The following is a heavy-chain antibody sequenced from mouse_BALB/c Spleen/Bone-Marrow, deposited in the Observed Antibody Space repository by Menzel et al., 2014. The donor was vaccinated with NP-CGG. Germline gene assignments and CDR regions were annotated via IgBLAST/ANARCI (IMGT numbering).Heavy chain of an antibody. CDR2: LDPGTGGT. CDR1: GYTFTDYE. V-gene: IGHV1-15*01. J-gene: IGHJ4*01. CDR3: ANWGYYAMDY. Sequence: QVQLQQSGAELVRPGASVTLSCKASGYTFTDYEMLWVKQTPVHGLEWIGTLDPGTGGTAYNQKFKDMATLTADKSSTTAYMELRSLTSEDSAVYYCANWGYYAMDYWGQGISVTVSS. D-gene: IGHD4-1*01.